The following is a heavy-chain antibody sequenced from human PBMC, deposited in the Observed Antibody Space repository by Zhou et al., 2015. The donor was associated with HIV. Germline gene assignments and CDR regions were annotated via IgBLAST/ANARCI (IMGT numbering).Heavy chain of an antibody. CDR3: ARGPILRSGRADYYGMDV. CDR2: MNPNSGNT. CDR1: GYTFTGYD. D-gene: IGHD3-3*01. J-gene: IGHJ6*02. V-gene: IGHV1-8*01. Sequence: QVQLVQSGAEVKKPGASVKVSCKASGYTFTGYDINWVRQASGQGLEWMAWMNPNSGNTGYSQNFQGRVTTTTNTSISTAYMELSSLTSDDTAVYYCARGPILRSGRADYYGMDVWGQGTTVTVSS.